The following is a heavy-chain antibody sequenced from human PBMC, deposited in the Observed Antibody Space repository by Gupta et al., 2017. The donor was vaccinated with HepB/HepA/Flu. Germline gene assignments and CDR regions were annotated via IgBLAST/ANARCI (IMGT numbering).Heavy chain of an antibody. V-gene: IGHV3-30*18. CDR2: ISYDESNK. D-gene: IGHD5-18*01. CDR3: AKDWSSYGYGYYFDY. CDR1: GFPFRTHG. Sequence: QVQLVESGGGVVQPGRSLRLSCAASGFPFRTHGMHWVRQAPGKGLEWVAVISYDESNKYYADSVKGRFTISRDNSKNTLYLQMNSLRAEDTAVYYCAKDWSSYGYGYYFDYWGQGTLVTVSS. J-gene: IGHJ4*02.